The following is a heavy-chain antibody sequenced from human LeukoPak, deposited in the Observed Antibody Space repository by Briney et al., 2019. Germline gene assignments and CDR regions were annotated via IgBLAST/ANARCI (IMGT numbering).Heavy chain of an antibody. V-gene: IGHV3-64*04. D-gene: IGHD6-19*01. Sequence: PGGSLRLSCSASGFTFSNYAMYWVRQAPGKGLESVSGISSNGGSTYHADSVKGRFTISRDNSKNTLYLQMNSLRAEDTAVYYCAKPQLHSSGWYVFDYWGQGTLVTVSS. J-gene: IGHJ4*02. CDR3: AKPQLHSSGWYVFDY. CDR1: GFTFSNYA. CDR2: ISSNGGST.